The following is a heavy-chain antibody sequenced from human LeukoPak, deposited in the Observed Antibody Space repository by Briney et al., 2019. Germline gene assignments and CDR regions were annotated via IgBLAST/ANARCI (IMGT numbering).Heavy chain of an antibody. Sequence: GGSLRLSCAASGFTFSSFVMHWVRQAPGESLEFVSAITTHGSTTYYADSVKGRFTISRDNSNNTLYLQMGSLRAEDTAVYYCARVPVVTGAQAFDIWGQGTMVTVSS. V-gene: IGHV3-64*02. CDR2: ITTHGSTT. D-gene: IGHD5-18*01. J-gene: IGHJ3*02. CDR3: ARVPVVTGAQAFDI. CDR1: GFTFSSFV.